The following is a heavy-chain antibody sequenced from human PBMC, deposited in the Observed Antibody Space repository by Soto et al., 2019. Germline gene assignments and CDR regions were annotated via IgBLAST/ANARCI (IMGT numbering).Heavy chain of an antibody. Sequence: EVQLVESGGGLVKPGGSLRLACAASGFTFSDAWMSWVRQAPGKGLECVGRMKSKNDGGTIEYAAPVKVRFTISRDDSKNTLYVEMNSLKTEDTAVYYCTTGGGYWGQGTLVTVSS. CDR3: TTGGGY. J-gene: IGHJ4*02. CDR1: GFTFSDAW. V-gene: IGHV3-15*01. D-gene: IGHD3-16*01. CDR2: MKSKNDGGTI.